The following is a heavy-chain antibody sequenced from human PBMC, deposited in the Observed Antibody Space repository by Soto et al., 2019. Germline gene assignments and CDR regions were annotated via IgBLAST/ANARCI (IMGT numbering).Heavy chain of an antibody. CDR2: NYYSWST. V-gene: IGHV4-59*01. CDR3: ARDGDYVDYFDY. CDR1: GGCIRSSY. D-gene: IGHD4-17*01. J-gene: IGHJ4*01. Sequence: SDTLSLTRTGPGGCIRSSYWSWFPQPPGKGPGWIGYNYYSWSTNYNPFLMIRVTISVDTSKNQFSLKLSSVTAADTAVYYCARDGDYVDYFDYWGHGTLVTVSS.